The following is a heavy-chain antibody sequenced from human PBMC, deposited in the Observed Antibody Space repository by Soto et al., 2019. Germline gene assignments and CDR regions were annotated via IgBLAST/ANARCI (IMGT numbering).Heavy chain of an antibody. Sequence: QVQLQESGPGLVKPSGTLSLTCAVSGDSVSSPYYWCWVRQPPGKGLEWIGEVFHTGTTSYNPSLRSRVXIXXXXXXXXXXXXXXSXXXXXXXXXXXXXXXGWYAVHSWGPGTLVIVSS. D-gene: IGHD6-13*01. V-gene: IGHV4-4*02. J-gene: IGHJ4*02. CDR2: VFHTGTT. CDR3: XXXXGWYAVHS. CDR1: GDSVSSPYY.